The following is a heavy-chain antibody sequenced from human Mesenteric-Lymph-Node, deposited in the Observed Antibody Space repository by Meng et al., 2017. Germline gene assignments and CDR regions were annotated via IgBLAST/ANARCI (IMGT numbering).Heavy chain of an antibody. V-gene: IGHV3-33*01. J-gene: IGHJ6*02. CDR3: ARRLATAGSSKYGLDV. CDR1: GFSFSNYG. CDR2: IWYDGSNK. Sequence: GGSLRLSCAASGFSFSNYGMHWVRQAPGKGLEWVAVIWYDGSNKYYADSVKGRFTISRDNSKNTLYLQMNSLRAEDTALYYCARRLATAGSSKYGLDVWGQGTTVTVSS. D-gene: IGHD6-13*01.